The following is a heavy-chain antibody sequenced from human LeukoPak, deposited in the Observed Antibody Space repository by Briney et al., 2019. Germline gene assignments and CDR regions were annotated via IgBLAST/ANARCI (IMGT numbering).Heavy chain of an antibody. CDR2: IRYDGSNK. Sequence: GGSLRLSCAASGFTFSSYGMHWVRQAPGKGLEWVAFIRYDGSNKYYADSVKGRFTISRDNSKNTLYLQMNSLRAEDTAVYYCASLKGVSGGPDVWGQGTTVTVSS. J-gene: IGHJ6*02. CDR1: GFTFSSYG. D-gene: IGHD5/OR15-5a*01. V-gene: IGHV3-30*02. CDR3: ASLKGVSGGPDV.